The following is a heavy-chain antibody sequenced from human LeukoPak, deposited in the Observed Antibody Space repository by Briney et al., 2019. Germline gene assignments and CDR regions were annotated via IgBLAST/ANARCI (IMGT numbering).Heavy chain of an antibody. CDR1: GFTFSTYA. CDR2: ISGSRVYT. Sequence: GGPLRLSCAASGFTFSTYAMSWVRQAPGKGLEWVSTISGSRVYTYYADSVKGRLTISRDNSKNTLFLQMNSLRAEDTAVYYCAKTDYDILTGYYSYYYYYMDVWGKGTAVTVSS. V-gene: IGHV3-23*01. D-gene: IGHD3-9*01. CDR3: AKTDYDILTGYYSYYYYYMDV. J-gene: IGHJ6*03.